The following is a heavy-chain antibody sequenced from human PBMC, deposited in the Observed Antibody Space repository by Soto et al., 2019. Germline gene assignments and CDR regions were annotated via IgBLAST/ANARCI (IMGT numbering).Heavy chain of an antibody. CDR1: GFTVSSNY. D-gene: IGHD2-21*02. CDR3: ARSDCGGDRYHEGGMDV. V-gene: IGHV3-53*01. Sequence: GGSLRLSCAASGFTVSSNYMSWVRQAPGKGLEWVSVIYSGGSTYYADSVKGRFTISRDNSKNTLYLQMNSLRAEDTAVYYCARSDCGGDRYHEGGMDVWGQGNTVTVSS. CDR2: IYSGGST. J-gene: IGHJ6*02.